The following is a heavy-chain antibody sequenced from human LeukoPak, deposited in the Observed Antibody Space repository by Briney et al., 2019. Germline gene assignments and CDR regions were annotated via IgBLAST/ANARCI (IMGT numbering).Heavy chain of an antibody. J-gene: IGHJ5*02. Sequence: ASVKVSCKASGYTFTSYAMHWVRQVPGQRLEWMGWVSAYNGHTNYAQKFQGRVTMTTDTSTSTASMELRSLRSDDTAVYYCARVIPQKWELPGKWFDPWGQGTLVTVSS. CDR3: ARVIPQKWELPGKWFDP. D-gene: IGHD1-26*01. CDR2: VSAYNGHT. CDR1: GYTFTSYA. V-gene: IGHV1-3*01.